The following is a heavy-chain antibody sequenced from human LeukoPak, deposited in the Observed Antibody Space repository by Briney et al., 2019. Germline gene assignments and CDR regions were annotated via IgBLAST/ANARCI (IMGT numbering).Heavy chain of an antibody. Sequence: GASVKVSCKASGYTFTSYYMHWVRQAPGQGLEWMGIINPSGGSTSYAQKFQGRVTMTRDTSTSTVYMELSSLRSEDTAVYYCARGGSRFGVVIGVDYWGQGTLVTVSS. D-gene: IGHD3-3*01. CDR2: INPSGGST. CDR1: GYTFTSYY. J-gene: IGHJ4*02. CDR3: ARGGSRFGVVIGVDY. V-gene: IGHV1-46*01.